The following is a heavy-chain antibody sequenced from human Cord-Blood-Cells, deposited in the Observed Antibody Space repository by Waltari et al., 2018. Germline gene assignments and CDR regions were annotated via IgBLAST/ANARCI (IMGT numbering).Heavy chain of an antibody. D-gene: IGHD2-8*01. CDR3: AVNDYFDY. CDR2: MNPNSGNT. CDR1: GNTSTRYV. Sequence: QVQLVQSGAEVKQPGASVKVSSKASGNTSTRYVLNWVRQATGQGLEWMGWMNPNSGNTGYAQKFQGRVTMTRNTSISTTYMELSSLRPEDTAVYYCAVNDYFDYWGQGTLVTVSS. J-gene: IGHJ4*02. V-gene: IGHV1-8*01.